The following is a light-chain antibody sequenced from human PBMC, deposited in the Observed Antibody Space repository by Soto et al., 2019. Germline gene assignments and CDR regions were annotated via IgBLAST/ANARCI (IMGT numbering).Light chain of an antibody. Sequence: QSALTQPPSASGSPGQSVTISCTGTSSDVGGYKYVSWYQQHPGKAPKVMIYEVNKRPSGVPDRFSGSKAGNTASLTVSGLQAEDEADYYCSSYAGNNNLVFGGGTKLTVL. J-gene: IGLJ2*01. V-gene: IGLV2-8*01. CDR2: EVN. CDR1: SSDVGGYKY. CDR3: SSYAGNNNLV.